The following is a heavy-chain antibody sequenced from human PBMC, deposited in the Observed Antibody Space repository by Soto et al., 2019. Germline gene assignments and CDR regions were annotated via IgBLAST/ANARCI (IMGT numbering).Heavy chain of an antibody. CDR1: GDSISSNVW. Sequence: QVQLQESGPGLVKPSGTLSLTCVVSGDSISSNVWWSWVRQPPGKGLEWIGEVYHNGLTNYNSSLRSRVTMSVDTSKNQFSLKLTSVTAADTAIYYCAGDAAVPGETDIFDYWGQGILVTVSS. V-gene: IGHV4-4*02. J-gene: IGHJ4*02. D-gene: IGHD6-19*01. CDR2: VYHNGLT. CDR3: AGDAAVPGETDIFDY.